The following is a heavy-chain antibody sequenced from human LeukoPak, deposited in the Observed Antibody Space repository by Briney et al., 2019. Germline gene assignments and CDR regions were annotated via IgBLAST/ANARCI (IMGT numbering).Heavy chain of an antibody. V-gene: IGHV4-4*07. CDR1: GGSISSYY. D-gene: IGHD4-11*01. CDR2: IYTSGST. CDR3: ARDDGYSNYGYFQH. J-gene: IGHJ1*01. Sequence: PSETLSLTCTVSGGSISSYYWNWIRQPAGKGLEWIGRIYTSGSTNYNPSLKSRVTMSVDTSKNQFSLKLSSVTAADTAVYYCARDDGYSNYGYFQHWGQGALVTVSS.